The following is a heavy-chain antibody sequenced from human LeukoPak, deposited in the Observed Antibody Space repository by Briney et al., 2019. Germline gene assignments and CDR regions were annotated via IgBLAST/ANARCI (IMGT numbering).Heavy chain of an antibody. CDR2: IYPGDSNT. CDR3: ARRDNYDGIATIAASDR. D-gene: IGHD3-22*01. Sequence: GESLKISCKGSGYSFSNFKIGWVRQMPGKGLEWMGIIYPGDSNTKYSPSFQGQVTISVDKSISTAYLQWSSLKASDTAMYYCARRDNYDGIATIAASDRWGQGTLVTVSS. CDR1: GYSFSNFK. V-gene: IGHV5-51*03. J-gene: IGHJ5*02.